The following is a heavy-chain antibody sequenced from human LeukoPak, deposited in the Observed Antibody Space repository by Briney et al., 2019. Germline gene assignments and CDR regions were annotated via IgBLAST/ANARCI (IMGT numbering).Heavy chain of an antibody. D-gene: IGHD3-10*01. J-gene: IGHJ5*02. V-gene: IGHV3-66*01. Sequence: GGSLRLSCAASGFTVSSNYMSWVRQAPGKGLEWVSVIYSGGSTYYADSVKGRFTISRDNSKNTQYLQMNSLTAADTAVYYCARERLSMVRGVIPKEAWGWFDPWGQGTLVTVSS. CDR1: GFTVSSNY. CDR3: ARERLSMVRGVIPKEAWGWFDP. CDR2: IYSGGST.